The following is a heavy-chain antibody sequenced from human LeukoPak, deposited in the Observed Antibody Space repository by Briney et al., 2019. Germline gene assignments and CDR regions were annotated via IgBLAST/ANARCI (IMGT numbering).Heavy chain of an antibody. CDR2: IYSGGST. Sequence: SGGSLRLSCAASGFTVSSNYMSWVRQAPGKGLEWVSVIYSGGSTYYADSAKGRFTISRDNSKNTLYLQMNSRTAEDTAVYYCAREGLWFGESGEGGFDYWGQGTLVTVSS. CDR1: GFTVSSNY. J-gene: IGHJ4*02. CDR3: AREGLWFGESGEGGFDY. V-gene: IGHV3-53*01. D-gene: IGHD3-10*01.